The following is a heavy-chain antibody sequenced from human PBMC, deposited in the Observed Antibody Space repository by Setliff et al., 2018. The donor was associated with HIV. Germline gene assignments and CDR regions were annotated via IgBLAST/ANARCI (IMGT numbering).Heavy chain of an antibody. CDR1: GFTFSSSE. D-gene: IGHD1-26*01. CDR2: ITSSGSAM. J-gene: IGHJ4*02. V-gene: IGHV3-48*03. CDR3: ARDRSGREGFDY. Sequence: PGGSLRLSCVVSGFTFSSSEMNWVRQAPGKGLEWVSYITSSGSAMYYADSVKGRFTVSRDNAKTSLYLQMNSLRAEDTAVYYCARDRSGREGFDYWGQGTLVTVSS.